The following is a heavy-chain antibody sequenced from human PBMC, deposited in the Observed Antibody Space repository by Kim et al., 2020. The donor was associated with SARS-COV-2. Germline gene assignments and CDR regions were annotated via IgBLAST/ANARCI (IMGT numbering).Heavy chain of an antibody. D-gene: IGHD6-19*01. CDR1: GFPFHGYA. CDR3: ARGEEMAAIGGDVFDV. CDR2: ISFDGNIK. Sequence: GGSLRLSCVASGFPFHGYAMHWVRQAPGKGLEWMAMISFDGNIKSYTQSMRGRFTVSRDNAKNTPYLRLDSLKTDDTAVYHCARGEEMAAIGGDVFDVWGQGTRVTVSS. J-gene: IGHJ3*01. V-gene: IGHV3-30-3*01.